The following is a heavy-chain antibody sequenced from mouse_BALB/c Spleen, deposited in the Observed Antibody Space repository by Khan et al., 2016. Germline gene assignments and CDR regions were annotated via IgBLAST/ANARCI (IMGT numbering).Heavy chain of an antibody. V-gene: IGHV14-1*02. J-gene: IGHJ2*01. CDR3: AITTVVADY. CDR1: GFNIKDYY. Sequence: VQLQQSGVEFVWPGALVKLSCKASGFNIKDYYMHWVKQRPEQGLEWIGWIDPANGNTIYDPKFQGKASITADTSSNTAYLQLSRLPSEDTAFYYYAITTVVADYLGQGTTLTVSS. D-gene: IGHD1-1*01. CDR2: IDPANGNT.